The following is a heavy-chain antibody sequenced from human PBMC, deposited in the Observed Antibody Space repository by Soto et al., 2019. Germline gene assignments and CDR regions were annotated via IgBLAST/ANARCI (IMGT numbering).Heavy chain of an antibody. CDR3: ARAGAYIGYEFDS. Sequence: SETLSLTCAASGRSIRTSYPSWFWQPPERGLEWIGYSFFSGSTSNIPALKGRVTLSVDASRNQFSMKLNSVAAADTAFYYCARAGAYIGYEFDSWGQGTLVTVSS. D-gene: IGHD5-12*01. J-gene: IGHJ4*02. V-gene: IGHV4-59*01. CDR1: GRSIRTSY. CDR2: SFFSGST.